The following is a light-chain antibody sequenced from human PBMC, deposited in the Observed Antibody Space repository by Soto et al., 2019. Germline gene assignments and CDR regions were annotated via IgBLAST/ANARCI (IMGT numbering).Light chain of an antibody. CDR3: GTWDSSLSAGV. J-gene: IGLJ2*01. CDR1: SSNIGNNY. Sequence: QSVLTQPPSVSAAPGQKVTISCSGSSSNIGNNYVSWYQQLPGTVPKLLIYDNNKRPSGIPDRISGSKSGTSATLGITGLQTGDEADYYCGTWDSSLSAGVFGGGTQLTVL. CDR2: DNN. V-gene: IGLV1-51*01.